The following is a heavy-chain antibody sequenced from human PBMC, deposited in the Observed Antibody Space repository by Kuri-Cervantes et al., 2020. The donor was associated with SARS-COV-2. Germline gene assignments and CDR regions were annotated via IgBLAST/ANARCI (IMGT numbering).Heavy chain of an antibody. CDR2: IYHSGST. D-gene: IGHD2-15*01. CDR1: GYSISSGYY. V-gene: IGHV4-38-2*01. J-gene: IGHJ4*02. CDR3: ARLLPGPVDY. Sequence: GSLRLSCAVSGYSISSGYYWGWIRQPPGKGLEWIGGIYHSGSTYYNPSLKSRVTISVDTSKNQFSLKLSSVTAADTAVYYCARLLPGPVDYWGQGTLVTVSS.